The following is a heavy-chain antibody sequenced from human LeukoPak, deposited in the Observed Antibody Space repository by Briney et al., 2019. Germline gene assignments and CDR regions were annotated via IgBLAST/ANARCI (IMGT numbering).Heavy chain of an antibody. J-gene: IGHJ4*02. V-gene: IGHV1-2*02. CDR3: ARGRAYYYGSGSEFDY. CDR2: INPNSGGT. Sequence: GASAKVSCKASGYTFTGYYMHWVRQAPGQGLEWMGWINPNSGGTNYAQKFQGRVTMTRDTSISTAYMELSRLRSDDTAVYYCARGRAYYYGSGSEFDYWGQGTLVTVSS. CDR1: GYTFTGYY. D-gene: IGHD3-10*01.